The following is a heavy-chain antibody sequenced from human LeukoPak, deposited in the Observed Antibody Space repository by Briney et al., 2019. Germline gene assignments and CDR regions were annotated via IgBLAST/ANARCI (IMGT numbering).Heavy chain of an antibody. J-gene: IGHJ3*02. CDR2: IISSSSYI. Sequence: GGSLRLSCAASEFTFSSYSRNWARQAPGKGLEWVSYIISSSSYIYNADSVRGRFTISRDNAKNSLYLQMNSLRAEDTAVYYCARDRAWGNDAFDIWGQGTMVTVSS. V-gene: IGHV3-21*01. D-gene: IGHD3-16*01. CDR3: ARDRAWGNDAFDI. CDR1: EFTFSSYS.